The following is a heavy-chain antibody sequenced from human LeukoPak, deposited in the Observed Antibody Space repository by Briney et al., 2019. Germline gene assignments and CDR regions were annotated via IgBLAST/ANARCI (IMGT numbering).Heavy chain of an antibody. J-gene: IGHJ4*02. CDR1: GFTFNNYG. CDR2: ISGSGGST. V-gene: IGHV3-23*01. D-gene: IGHD1-26*01. CDR3: ATYQNSGSYSRFDY. Sequence: GGSLRLSCAASGFTFNNYGMHWVRQAPGKGLEWVSVISGSGGSTYYADSVRGRFTISRDNSKNTLYLQMNSLRAEDTAVYYCATYQNSGSYSRFDYWGQGTLVTVSS.